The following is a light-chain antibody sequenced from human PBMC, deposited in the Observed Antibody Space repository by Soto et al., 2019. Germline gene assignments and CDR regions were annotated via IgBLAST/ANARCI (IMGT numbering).Light chain of an antibody. Sequence: DIQMTQSPSTLSASVGDRVTITCRASQSISTWLAWYQQKPGKAPKLLIYDASTLASGVPSRFSGSGSGTEFTLTISRLQPDDFVTYFCQQYNTYSHLTFGGGTKVEIK. CDR3: QQYNTYSHLT. V-gene: IGKV1-5*01. CDR2: DAS. J-gene: IGKJ4*01. CDR1: QSISTW.